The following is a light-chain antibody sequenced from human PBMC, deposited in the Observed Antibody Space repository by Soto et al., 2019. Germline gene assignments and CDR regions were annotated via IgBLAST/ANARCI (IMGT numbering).Light chain of an antibody. J-gene: IGKJ1*01. CDR3: QHFNSYPWT. Sequence: DIQMTQSPSTLSASVGDRVIITCRASHSISGWLAWYQQKPGKAPKLLIYGASTLETGVPSRFSCSGSGTEFTLTISSLQPDDVAIYYCQHFNSYPWTFGQGTKVEMK. CDR2: GAS. CDR1: HSISGW. V-gene: IGKV1-5*01.